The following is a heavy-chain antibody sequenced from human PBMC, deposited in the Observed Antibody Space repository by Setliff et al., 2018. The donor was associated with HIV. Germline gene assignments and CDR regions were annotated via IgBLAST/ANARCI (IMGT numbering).Heavy chain of an antibody. Sequence: SETLSLTCTVSGDSASNSRYYWAWIRQPPGKGLEYIGSIYYSEKTYYSPSLKGRVTISIDTSKNQFSLNLTSVTAADTAVYFCATRVYYYDSNKVLREEGFDPWGQGTLVTVSS. J-gene: IGHJ5*02. CDR2: IYYSEKT. CDR3: ATRVYYYDSNKVLREEGFDP. CDR1: GDSASNSRYY. V-gene: IGHV4-39*01. D-gene: IGHD3-22*01.